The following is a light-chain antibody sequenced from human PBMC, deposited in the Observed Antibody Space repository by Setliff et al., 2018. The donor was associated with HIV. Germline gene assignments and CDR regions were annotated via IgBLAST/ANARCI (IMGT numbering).Light chain of an antibody. CDR2: WAS. CDR3: QQYYSTPPT. CDR1: HSLFFSSNNKNY. J-gene: IGKJ5*01. V-gene: IGKV4-1*01. Sequence: DIVMTQSPDSLALSLGERAAINCTSSHSLFFSSNNKNYLAWYQQKPGQPPKLFIYWASSRKSGVPDRFSGSGSGTDFTLTISRMQAEDVAVYYCQQYYSTPPTFGQGTHWRLN.